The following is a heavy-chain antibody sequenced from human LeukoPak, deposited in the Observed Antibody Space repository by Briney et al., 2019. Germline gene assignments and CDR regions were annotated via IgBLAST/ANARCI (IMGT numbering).Heavy chain of an antibody. V-gene: IGHV1-46*01. Sequence: ASVKVSCKASGYTFTSYYMHWVRQAPGQGLEWMGIINPGGGSTSYAQKFQGRVTMTRDTSTSTVYMELSSLRSEDTAVYYCARVQLANDAFDIWGQGTMVTVSS. CDR2: INPGGGST. CDR1: GYTFTSYY. J-gene: IGHJ3*02. D-gene: IGHD2-2*01. CDR3: ARVQLANDAFDI.